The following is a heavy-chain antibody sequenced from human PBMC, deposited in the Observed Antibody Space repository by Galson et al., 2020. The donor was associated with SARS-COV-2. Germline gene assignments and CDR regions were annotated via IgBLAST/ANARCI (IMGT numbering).Heavy chain of an antibody. CDR1: GYSFQRYD. V-gene: IGHV1-8*02. Sequence: ASVNVPCKDSGYSFQRYDINWMRQATGQGLEWMGWMNPVSGNTGHAQHFQDRVTMTRTTSIGTAYMELSSLRAEDTAGYYCAIQLTWYYGSGCYYDYWGQGTLVTVTS. D-gene: IGHD3-10*01. CDR3: AIQLTWYYGSGCYYDY. J-gene: IGHJ4*02. CDR2: MNPVSGNT.